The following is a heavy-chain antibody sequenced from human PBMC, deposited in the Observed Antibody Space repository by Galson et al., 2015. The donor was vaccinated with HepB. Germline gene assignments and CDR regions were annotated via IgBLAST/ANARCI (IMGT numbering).Heavy chain of an antibody. CDR2: INNDGNWT. V-gene: IGHV3-74*01. Sequence: SLRLSCAVPGLPFSDNWFHWIRQAPGKGLEWVSRINNDGNWTSYAASVRGRFITSRDDSRSTVYLEMTSVRPDDTATYFCARDSYSSADTWGQGTLVIVS. J-gene: IGHJ5*02. CDR3: ARDSYSSADT. D-gene: IGHD6-19*01. CDR1: GLPFSDNW.